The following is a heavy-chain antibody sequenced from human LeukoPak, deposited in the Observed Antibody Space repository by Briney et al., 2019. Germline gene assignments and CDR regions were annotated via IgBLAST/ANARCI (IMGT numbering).Heavy chain of an antibody. V-gene: IGHV3-33*06. D-gene: IGHD6-19*01. CDR2: IWYDGRYK. CDR1: GLSFSKYG. CDR3: AKDRAVAGTDARYYFDY. Sequence: PGRSLRLSCSASGLSFSKYGMHWVRQAPGKGLEWVAVIWYDGRYKYYADSVKGRFTISRDNSKNTLYLQMNSLRAEDTAVYYCAKDRAVAGTDARYYFDYWGQGTPVTVSS. J-gene: IGHJ4*02.